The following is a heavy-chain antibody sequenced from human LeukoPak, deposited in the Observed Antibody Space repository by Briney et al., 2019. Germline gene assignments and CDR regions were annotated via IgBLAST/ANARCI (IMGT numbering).Heavy chain of an antibody. J-gene: IGHJ3*02. Sequence: GASVKVSCKASGYTFTSYGISWVRQAPGQGLEWMGWISAYNGNTNYAQKFQGRVTMTRDTSISTAYMELSRLRSDDTAVYYCARVSGNNDPNDSWTLGAFDIWGQGTMVTVSS. V-gene: IGHV1-18*01. CDR1: GYTFTSYG. D-gene: IGHD3-3*01. CDR2: ISAYNGNT. CDR3: ARVSGNNDPNDSWTLGAFDI.